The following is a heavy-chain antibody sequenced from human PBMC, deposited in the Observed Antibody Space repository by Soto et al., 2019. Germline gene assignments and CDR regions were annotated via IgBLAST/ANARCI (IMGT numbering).Heavy chain of an antibody. CDR3: AHRFDWYYFNQ. D-gene: IGHD3-9*01. V-gene: IGHV2-5*02. CDR1: GFSLSTSEVG. J-gene: IGHJ4*02. CDR2: IYWDDDK. Sequence: GPTLVNPTQTLTLTCTFSGFSLSTSEVGVGWFRQPPGRALEWLALIYWDDDKRYSPSLKSRLTITKDTSKNRVVLTMTNMDPVDTATYYCAHRFDWYYFNQWGQGTLVTVSS.